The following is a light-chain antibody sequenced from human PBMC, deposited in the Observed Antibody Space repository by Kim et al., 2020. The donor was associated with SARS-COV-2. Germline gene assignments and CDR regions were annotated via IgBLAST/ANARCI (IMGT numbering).Light chain of an antibody. CDR3: LLSYGDSRV. CDR2: HTT. CDR1: TGAVTSGHY. J-gene: IGLJ2*01. V-gene: IGLV7-46*01. Sequence: PGETVTLTCGSSTGAVTSGHYSCWFQQKPGQAPRTLIYHTTNKLSWTPARFSGSLLGGKAALTLSGAQPEDEAEYYCLLSYGDSRVFGGGTQLTVL.